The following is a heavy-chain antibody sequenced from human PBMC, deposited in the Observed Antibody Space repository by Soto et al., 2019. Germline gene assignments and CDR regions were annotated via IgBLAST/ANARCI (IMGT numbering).Heavy chain of an antibody. V-gene: IGHV3-11*05. CDR1: GFTFSDYY. J-gene: IGHJ3*02. CDR2: IGSSSTYT. D-gene: IGHD3-9*01. CDR3: ARDADILTGSDAFDI. Sequence: QVQLVESGGGLVKPGGSLRLSCAASGFTFSDYYMTWIRQAPGKGLEWVSYIGSSSTYTNYADSVKGRFTISRDNAKNSLYLQMISLRAEDTAVYYCARDADILTGSDAFDIWGQGTMVTVSS.